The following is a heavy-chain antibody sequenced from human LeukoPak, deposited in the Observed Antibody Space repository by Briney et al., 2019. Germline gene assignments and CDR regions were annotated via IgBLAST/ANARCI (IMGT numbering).Heavy chain of an antibody. CDR3: ARHPNSNWDY. D-gene: IGHD1-1*01. V-gene: IGHV3-7*03. CDR2: INEGGNEK. J-gene: IGHJ4*02. Sequence: GGSLRLSCAASGFTFRNYWMSWVRQVPGKGLEWVVNINEGGNEKNYVDSVKGRFTASRDNAQNSLYLQMNSLRVEDTAVYYCARHPNSNWDYWGQGTLVTISS. CDR1: GFTFRNYW.